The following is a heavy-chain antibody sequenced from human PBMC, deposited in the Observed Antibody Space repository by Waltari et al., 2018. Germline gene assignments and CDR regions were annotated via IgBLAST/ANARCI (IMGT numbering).Heavy chain of an antibody. Sequence: QVQLVQSGAEVKKPGSSVKVSCKASGGTFSSYAISWVRQAPGQGLEWMGRIIPIFGTANYAQKFQGRVTITADKSTSTAYMELSSLRSEDTAVYYCARDPYYYDSSGYYENYWGQGTLVTVSS. V-gene: IGHV1-69*08. CDR3: ARDPYYYDSSGYYENY. D-gene: IGHD3-22*01. J-gene: IGHJ4*02. CDR1: GGTFSSYA. CDR2: IIPIFGTA.